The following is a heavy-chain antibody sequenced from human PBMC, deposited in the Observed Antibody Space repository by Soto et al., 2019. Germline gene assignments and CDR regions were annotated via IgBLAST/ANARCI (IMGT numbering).Heavy chain of an antibody. CDR3: ARVRCTTSDCFHDY. V-gene: IGHV3-7*03. J-gene: IGHJ4*02. Sequence: PGGSLRLSCAASGFTSSTYWMSWVRQAPGKGLEWVANIKPDGSGEYYMDSVKGRFTISRDNAKNSLYLQMNSLRVEDTAMYYCARVRCTTSDCFHDYWGQGTLVTVS. D-gene: IGHD2-21*02. CDR2: IKPDGSGE. CDR1: GFTSSTYW.